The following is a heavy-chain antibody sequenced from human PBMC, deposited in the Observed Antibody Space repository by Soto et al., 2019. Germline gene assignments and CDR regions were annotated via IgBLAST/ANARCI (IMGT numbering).Heavy chain of an antibody. J-gene: IGHJ4*02. CDR2: ISYSGNT. Sequence: SETLSLTCAVSGGSISSGGYSWSWIRQPPGKGLEWIGYISYSGNTVYDPSLESRVTISVDTSKNQFSLNLGSVTAADTAVYYCARAGANIDYWGQGTLVTVSS. CDR3: ARAGANIDY. V-gene: IGHV4-30-2*05. CDR1: GGSISSGGYS.